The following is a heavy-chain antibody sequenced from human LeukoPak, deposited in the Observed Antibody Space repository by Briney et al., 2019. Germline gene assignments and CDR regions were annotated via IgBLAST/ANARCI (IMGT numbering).Heavy chain of an antibody. D-gene: IGHD1-26*01. Sequence: GGSLRLSCAASGFTFGNYVMSWVRQAPGKGLEWVSSISGSGGSTYYADSVKGRFTISRDNSKNTLFLQMNSLRAEDTALYYCAEEVGATYPTFDYWGQGTLVTVSS. V-gene: IGHV3-23*01. J-gene: IGHJ4*02. CDR1: GFTFGNYV. CDR3: AEEVGATYPTFDY. CDR2: ISGSGGST.